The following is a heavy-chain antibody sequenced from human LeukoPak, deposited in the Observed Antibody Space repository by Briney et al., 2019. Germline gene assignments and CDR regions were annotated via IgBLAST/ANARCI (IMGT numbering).Heavy chain of an antibody. CDR3: AKYYNDISGPQYSIFDY. J-gene: IGHJ4*02. D-gene: IGHD3-22*01. Sequence: GGSLRLSCAASGFTFSNYGMTWVRQAPGKGLEGVSAISGRDFSTYHADSLKGRFTISRDESKNTLYLQMNSLRAEDTAVYYCAKYYNDISGPQYSIFDYWGQGTLVTVSS. V-gene: IGHV3-23*01. CDR2: ISGRDFST. CDR1: GFTFSNYG.